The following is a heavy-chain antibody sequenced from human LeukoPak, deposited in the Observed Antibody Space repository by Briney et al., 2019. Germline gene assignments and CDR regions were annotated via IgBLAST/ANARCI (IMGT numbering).Heavy chain of an antibody. Sequence: SETLSLTCAVYGGSFSGYYWSWIRQPPGKGLEWIGEINHSGSTNYNPSLKSRVTISVDTSKNQFSLKLSSVTAADTAVYYCAREIGGDEGGYFDSWGQGTLVTVSS. CDR3: AREIGGDEGGYFDS. J-gene: IGHJ5*01. V-gene: IGHV4-34*01. CDR1: GGSFSGYY. D-gene: IGHD2-21*02. CDR2: INHSGST.